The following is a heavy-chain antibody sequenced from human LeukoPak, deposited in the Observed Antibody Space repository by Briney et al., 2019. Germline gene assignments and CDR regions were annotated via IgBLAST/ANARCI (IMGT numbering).Heavy chain of an antibody. D-gene: IGHD4-17*01. CDR1: GFTFSNYW. CDR2: IKQDGSEK. Sequence: GSLRLSCAASGFTFSNYWMSWVRQAPGKGLEWVANIKQDGSEKYYVDSVKGRFTVSRDNAKNSLFLQMNSLRAEDTAMYYCVTETTVTGWGYWGQGTLVTVSS. V-gene: IGHV3-7*01. CDR3: VTETTVTGWGY. J-gene: IGHJ4*02.